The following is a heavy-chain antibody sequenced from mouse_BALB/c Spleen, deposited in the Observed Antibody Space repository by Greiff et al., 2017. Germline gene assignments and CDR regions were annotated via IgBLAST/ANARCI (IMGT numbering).Heavy chain of an antibody. CDR2: ISDGGSYT. D-gene: IGHD1-1*01. V-gene: IGHV5-4*02. Sequence: EVQLVESGGGLVKPGGSLKLSCAASGFTFSDYYMYWVRQTPEKRLEWVATISDGGSYTYYPDSVKGRFTISRDNAKNNLYLQMSSLKSEDTAMYYCARDRYYGSSPFAYWGQGTLVTVSA. J-gene: IGHJ3*01. CDR1: GFTFSDYY. CDR3: ARDRYYGSSPFAY.